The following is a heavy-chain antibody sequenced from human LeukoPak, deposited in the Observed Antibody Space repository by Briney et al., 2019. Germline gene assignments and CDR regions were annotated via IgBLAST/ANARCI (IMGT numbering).Heavy chain of an antibody. Sequence: GGSLRLSCAASGFTVSSNYMTWVRQAPGKGLEWVSVIYPGGSTYYAGSVKGRFTISRDNSKNTLYLQMNSLRAEDTAVYYCARPRTLLWFGEAHPGLGAFDIWGQGTMVTVSS. V-gene: IGHV3-53*01. CDR1: GFTVSSNY. CDR2: IYPGGST. D-gene: IGHD3-10*01. CDR3: ARPRTLLWFGEAHPGLGAFDI. J-gene: IGHJ3*02.